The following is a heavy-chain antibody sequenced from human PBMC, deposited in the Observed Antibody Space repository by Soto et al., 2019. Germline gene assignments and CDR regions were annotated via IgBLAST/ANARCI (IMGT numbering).Heavy chain of an antibody. CDR3: VRNYVGRDYIGSEAQEAHD. CDR2: VDWDDDK. D-gene: IGHD4-17*01. CDR1: GFSLSTSGMR. Sequence: TLSLTCTFSGFSLSTSGMRMSWIRQPPGKALEWLARVDWDDDKFYSTSLETRLTISKDTSKNQVVLTMTNMDPIDTATYYCVRNYVGRDYIGSEAQEAHDWGLGTLVTVSS. J-gene: IGHJ1*01. V-gene: IGHV2-70*04.